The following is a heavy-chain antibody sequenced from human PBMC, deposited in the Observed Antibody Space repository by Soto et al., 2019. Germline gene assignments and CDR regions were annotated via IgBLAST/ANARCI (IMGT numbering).Heavy chain of an antibody. V-gene: IGHV3-23*01. J-gene: IGHJ4*02. D-gene: IGHD6-19*01. CDR2: ISGSGGST. CDR3: AKGATSPSIIAVAGTYFDY. CDR1: GFTFSSYA. Sequence: GGSLRLSCAASGFTFSSYAMSWVRQAPGKGLEWVSAISGSGGSTYYADSVKGRFTISRDNSKNTLYLQMNSLRAEDTAVYYCAKGATSPSIIAVAGTYFDYWGQGTLVTVSS.